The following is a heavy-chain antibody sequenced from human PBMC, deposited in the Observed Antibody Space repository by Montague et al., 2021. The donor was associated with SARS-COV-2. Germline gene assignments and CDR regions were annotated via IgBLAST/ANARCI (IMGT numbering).Heavy chain of an antibody. CDR2: IFRSGAT. Sequence: SETLSLTCTVSGDSISDYYWSWIRQPPGMGPEWIGYIFRSGATNYNPPLKCRVIISLDTSKSQFSLRLSSVTAADTAIYYCARTSRGSRYFYGVDVWGQGTTVTVSS. V-gene: IGHV4-59*01. J-gene: IGHJ6*02. CDR3: ARTSRGSRYFYGVDV. CDR1: GDSISDYY. D-gene: IGHD3-10*01.